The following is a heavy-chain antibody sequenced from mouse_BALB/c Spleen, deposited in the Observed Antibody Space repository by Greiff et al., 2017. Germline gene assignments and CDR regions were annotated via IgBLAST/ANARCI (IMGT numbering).Heavy chain of an antibody. Sequence: ESGPGLVKPSQSLSLTCTVTGYSITSDYAWNWIRQFPGNKLEWMGYISYSGSTSYNPSLKSRISITRDTSKNQFFLQLNSVTTEDTATYYCARYQLRGAMDYWGQGTSVTVSS. D-gene: IGHD1-1*01. CDR1: GYSITSDYA. CDR3: ARYQLRGAMDY. V-gene: IGHV3-2*02. CDR2: ISYSGST. J-gene: IGHJ4*01.